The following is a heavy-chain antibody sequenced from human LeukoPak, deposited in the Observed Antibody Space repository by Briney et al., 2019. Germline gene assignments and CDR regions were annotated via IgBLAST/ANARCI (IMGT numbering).Heavy chain of an antibody. CDR2: ISGSGGST. Sequence: PGGSLRLSCAASGFTFSNYAMNWVRQAPGKGLEWVSGISGSGGSTYYADSVKGRFTITRDNSKNTVYLQMNSLRAEDTAVYYCAKDFGGGRYSPPGFDYWGQGTLVTVSS. CDR1: GFTFSNYA. V-gene: IGHV3-23*01. D-gene: IGHD1-26*01. J-gene: IGHJ4*02. CDR3: AKDFGGGRYSPPGFDY.